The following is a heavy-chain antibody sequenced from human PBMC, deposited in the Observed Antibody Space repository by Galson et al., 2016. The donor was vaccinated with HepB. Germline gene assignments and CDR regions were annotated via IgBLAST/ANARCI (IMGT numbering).Heavy chain of an antibody. Sequence: SVKVSCKASGGTSNNYGISWVRQAPGQGLEWMGGIIPIFGTANYTQRFQGRVTITADESTSTVYMELSRLSSEDTAVYFCASNPYYYDYMDVWGKGTTVTVSS. J-gene: IGHJ6*03. CDR1: GGTSNNYG. CDR3: ASNPYYYDYMDV. V-gene: IGHV1-69*13. CDR2: IIPIFGTA.